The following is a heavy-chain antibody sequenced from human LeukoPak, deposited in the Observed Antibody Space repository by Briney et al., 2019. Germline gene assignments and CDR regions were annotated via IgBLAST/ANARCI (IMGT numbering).Heavy chain of an antibody. D-gene: IGHD3-9*01. V-gene: IGHV4-39*01. CDR2: IYYSGST. J-gene: IGHJ4*02. Sequence: PSETLSLTCTVSGRSISSSSYYWGWIRQPPGKGLEWIGSIYYSGSTYYNPSLKSRVTISVDTSKNQFSLKLSSVTAADTAVYYCARRNVLRYFDWVFDYWGQGTLVTVSS. CDR3: ARRNVLRYFDWVFDY. CDR1: GRSISSSSYY.